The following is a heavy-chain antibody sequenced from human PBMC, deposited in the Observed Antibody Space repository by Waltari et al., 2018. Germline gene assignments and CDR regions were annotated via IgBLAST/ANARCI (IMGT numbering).Heavy chain of an antibody. CDR1: GFTFSSYG. CDR3: ARDNDSSGGGGYYFDY. CDR2: IWYDGSNK. V-gene: IGHV3-33*01. Sequence: QVQLVESGGGVVQPGRSLRLSCAASGFTFSSYGMHWVRQAPGKGLEWVAVIWYDGSNKYYADSVKGRFTISRDNSKNTLYLQMNSLRAEDTAVYYCARDNDSSGGGGYYFDYWGQGTLVTVSS. D-gene: IGHD6-19*01. J-gene: IGHJ4*02.